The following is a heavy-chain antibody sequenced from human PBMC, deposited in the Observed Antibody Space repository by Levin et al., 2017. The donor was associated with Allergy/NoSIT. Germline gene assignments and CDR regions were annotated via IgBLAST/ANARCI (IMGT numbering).Heavy chain of an antibody. CDR1: GGSISTAGYY. Sequence: SETLSLTCTVSGGSISTAGYYWSWIRHLPGKGLEWIGYIFYSGTTYYSPSLRSRAAISIDTSKNQIFLKMTSVTAPDTAVYYCARTRRQLGVSFDPWGHGILVTVSS. CDR2: IFYSGTT. V-gene: IGHV4-31*03. CDR3: ARTRRQLGVSFDP. D-gene: IGHD6-6*01. J-gene: IGHJ5*02.